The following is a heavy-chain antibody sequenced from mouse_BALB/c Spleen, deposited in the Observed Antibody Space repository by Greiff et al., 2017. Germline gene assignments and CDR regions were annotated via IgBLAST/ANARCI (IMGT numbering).Heavy chain of an antibody. D-gene: IGHD2-14*01. CDR3: ARTGRYDEGDY. V-gene: IGHV1-9*01. Sequence: VQLQQSGAELMKPGASVKISCKATGYTFSSYWIEWVKQRPGHGLEWIGEILPGSGSTNYNEKFKGKATFTADTSSNTAYMQLSSLTSEDSAVYYCARTGRYDEGDYWGQGTTLTVSS. CDR2: ILPGSGST. J-gene: IGHJ2*01. CDR1: GYTFSSYW.